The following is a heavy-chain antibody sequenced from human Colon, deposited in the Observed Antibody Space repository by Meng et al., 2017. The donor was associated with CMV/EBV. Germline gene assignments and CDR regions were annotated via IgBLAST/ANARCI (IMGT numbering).Heavy chain of an antibody. CDR1: GFTFGDYA. V-gene: IGHV3-49*04. CDR3: TRVGTLRQHHFDY. J-gene: IGHJ4*02. Sequence: GGSLRLSCTASGFTFGDYAVIWVRQAPGKGLECVGFITSKRYGGTPEYAASVKGRFTISRDESKSIAYLQMNGLRTEETAVYYCTRVGTLRQHHFDYWGQGTLVTVSS. CDR2: ITSKRYGGTP. D-gene: IGHD1-14*01.